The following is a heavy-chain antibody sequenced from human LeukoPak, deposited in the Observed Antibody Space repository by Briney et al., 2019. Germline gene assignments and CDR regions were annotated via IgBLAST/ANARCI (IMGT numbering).Heavy chain of an antibody. V-gene: IGHV3-23*01. J-gene: IGHJ4*02. CDR3: ARCPRDNCRGGFDY. CDR1: GFTFSSNA. CDR2: INRGTNT. Sequence: PGGSLRLSCTPSGFTFSSNAMTWVCQAPGEGLEWVSSINRGTNTYYTGSVRGRFTISRDNSRNRLFLQMNSLRAEDTAFYYCARCPRDNCRGGFDYWGQGALVTVSS. D-gene: IGHD1-1*01.